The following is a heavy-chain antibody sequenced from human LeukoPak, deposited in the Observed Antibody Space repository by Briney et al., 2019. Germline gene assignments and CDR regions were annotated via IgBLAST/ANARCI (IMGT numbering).Heavy chain of an antibody. Sequence: GGSLRLSCAASGFTFSNYGMHWVRQAPGKGLEWVAVTWYDGSNEYYADSVKGRFTIFRDNSKNTLYLQMHSLRAEDTAIYYCAANLDFWGQGTLVTVSS. CDR3: AANLDF. V-gene: IGHV3-33*01. CDR2: TWYDGSNE. CDR1: GFTFSNYG. J-gene: IGHJ4*02.